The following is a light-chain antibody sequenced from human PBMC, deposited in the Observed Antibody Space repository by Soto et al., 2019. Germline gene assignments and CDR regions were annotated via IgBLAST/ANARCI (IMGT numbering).Light chain of an antibody. J-gene: IGKJ5*01. Sequence: GDRVTITCRASQSVRGYLAWYQQRKGKAPNLLISGATTLQSGVPSRFSGSGSGTDFTLTISSLQPEDFGTYYCQEASRIPITFGQGTRLEIK. CDR1: QSVRGY. CDR3: QEASRIPIT. V-gene: IGKV1-12*01. CDR2: GAT.